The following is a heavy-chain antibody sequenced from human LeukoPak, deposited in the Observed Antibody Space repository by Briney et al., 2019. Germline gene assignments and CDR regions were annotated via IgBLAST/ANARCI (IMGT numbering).Heavy chain of an antibody. CDR3: AKGGDYGDYYFDY. V-gene: IGHV3-23*01. CDR1: GFTFSSYA. CDR2: ISGSGGST. D-gene: IGHD4-17*01. J-gene: IGHJ4*02. Sequence: GGSLRLSCAVSGFTFSSYAMSWVRQAPGKGLEGFSAISGSGGSTYYADSVKGRFTISRDNSKNTLYLQMNSLRAEDTAVYYCAKGGDYGDYYFDYWGQGTLVTVSS.